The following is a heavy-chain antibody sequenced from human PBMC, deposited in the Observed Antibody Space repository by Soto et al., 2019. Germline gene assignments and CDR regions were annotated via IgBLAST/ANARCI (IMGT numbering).Heavy chain of an antibody. CDR3: AKGDNLGPKTGYAFDP. V-gene: IGHV6-1*01. CDR2: TYFRSKWYN. Sequence: SQTLSLPCVISGDRVSSNTASWNCVRQSPSRGLEWLGRTYFRSKWYNDYAVSVKSRIIINPDTSNNQFSLQLNSVTPEDTAVYFCAKGDNLGPKTGYAFDPWGQGIMVTVSS. J-gene: IGHJ5*02. D-gene: IGHD5-12*01. CDR1: GDRVSSNTAS.